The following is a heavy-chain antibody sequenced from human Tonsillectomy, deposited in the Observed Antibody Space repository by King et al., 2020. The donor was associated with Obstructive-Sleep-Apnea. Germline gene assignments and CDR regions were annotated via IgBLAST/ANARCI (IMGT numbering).Heavy chain of an antibody. CDR1: GFTFTYYD. CDR2: IGTAGDP. J-gene: IGHJ2*01. CDR3: ARGRHYPDSSSFPFDL. Sequence: VQLVESGGGLVQPGGSLRLSCAASGFTFTYYDMHWVRQATGKGLEWVSAIGTAGDPYYPGSVKGRFTISRENGKNSLYLQMNSLRAGDTALYYCARGRHYPDSSSFPFDLWGRGTLVTVSS. V-gene: IGHV3-13*05. D-gene: IGHD3-22*01.